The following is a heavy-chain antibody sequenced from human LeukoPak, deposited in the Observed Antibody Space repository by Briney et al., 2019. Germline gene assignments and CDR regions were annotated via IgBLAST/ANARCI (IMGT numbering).Heavy chain of an antibody. Sequence: GGSLRLSCAASGFTFSSYAMHWVRQAPGKGLKWVVVISYDGSNKYYADSVKGRFTISRDNSKNTLYLQMNSLRAEDTAVYYCAKAPWGIASAAPFDYWGQGTLVTVSS. V-gene: IGHV3-30-3*01. CDR3: AKAPWGIASAAPFDY. CDR2: ISYDGSNK. J-gene: IGHJ4*02. D-gene: IGHD6-25*01. CDR1: GFTFSSYA.